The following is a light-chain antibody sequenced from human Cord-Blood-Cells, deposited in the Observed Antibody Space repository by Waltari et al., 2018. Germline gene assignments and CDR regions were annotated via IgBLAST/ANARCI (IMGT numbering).Light chain of an antibody. Sequence: DIVMTQSPDSLAVSLGERATINCKSSPSVLHSSNNKNYLAWYQQKPGPPPKLLIYWASTRESGVPDRFSGSGSGTDFTLTISSLQAEDVAVYYCQQYYSTPLTFGGGTKVEIK. V-gene: IGKV4-1*01. CDR1: PSVLHSSNNKNY. CDR3: QQYYSTPLT. CDR2: WAS. J-gene: IGKJ4*01.